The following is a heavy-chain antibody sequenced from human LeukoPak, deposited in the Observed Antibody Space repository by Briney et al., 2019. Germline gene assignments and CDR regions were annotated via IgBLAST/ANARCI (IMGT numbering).Heavy chain of an antibody. Sequence: MTSETLSLTCTVSGGSISSYYWSWIRQPPGKGLEWIGNIYYSGSTNYNPSLKSRVTISVDTSKNQFSLKLSSVTAADTAVYYCARSAGSRYYYYYMDVWGKGTTVTVSS. J-gene: IGHJ6*03. CDR1: GGSISSYY. CDR3: ARSAGSRYYYYYMDV. D-gene: IGHD3-10*01. CDR2: IYYSGST. V-gene: IGHV4-59*01.